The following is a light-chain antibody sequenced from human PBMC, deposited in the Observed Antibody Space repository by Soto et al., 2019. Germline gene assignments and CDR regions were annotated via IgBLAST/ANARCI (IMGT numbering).Light chain of an antibody. Sequence: QSALTQPRSGSGSPGQSVTISCTGTSSDVGGYNYVSWYQQHPGKAPKLMIYDVSKRPSGVPDRFSGSKSGNTASLTISGLQAEDEADYYCCSYAGSYTLVVFGGGTQLTVL. J-gene: IGLJ2*01. CDR3: CSYAGSYTLVV. CDR2: DVS. V-gene: IGLV2-11*01. CDR1: SSDVGGYNY.